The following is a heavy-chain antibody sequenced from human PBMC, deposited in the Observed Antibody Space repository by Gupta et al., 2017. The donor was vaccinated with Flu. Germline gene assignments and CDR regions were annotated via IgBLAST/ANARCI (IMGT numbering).Heavy chain of an antibody. Sequence: EVQLLESGGALVQPGGSLRLSCAASGLTFSDYAMNWVRQAPGKGLEWVSTVGAGGDRTYYADSVMGRFTISRDNYKKTVYLQMKSLRGDDTAVYYCAKDRSGNPAIDYWGQGTLVTVS. J-gene: IGHJ4*02. CDR2: VGAGGDRT. CDR1: GLTFSDYA. V-gene: IGHV3-23*01. D-gene: IGHD6-13*01. CDR3: AKDRSGNPAIDY.